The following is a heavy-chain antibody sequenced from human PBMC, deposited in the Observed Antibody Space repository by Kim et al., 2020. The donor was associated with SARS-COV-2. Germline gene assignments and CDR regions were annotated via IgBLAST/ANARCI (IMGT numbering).Heavy chain of an antibody. CDR3: AKVVSPYGSGNYNKPGYFYYGMDV. CDR1: TSTFSNYA. J-gene: IGHJ6*02. Sequence: GGSLRLSCAASTSTFSNYALHWVRQAPGKGLEWVAVIWYDGSHMDYSDPVKGRFTISRDNSKNILYLQMDSLGAEDTAVYYCAKVVSPYGSGNYNKPGYFYYGMDVWGQGTTVTVSS. CDR2: IWYDGSHM. V-gene: IGHV3-33*06. D-gene: IGHD3-10*01.